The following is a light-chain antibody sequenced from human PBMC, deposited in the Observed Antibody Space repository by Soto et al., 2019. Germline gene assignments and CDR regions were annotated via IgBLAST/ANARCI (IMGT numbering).Light chain of an antibody. J-gene: IGKJ4*01. CDR2: TAS. V-gene: IGKV1-9*01. Sequence: LTQSPSFLSASVGDRVTITCRASQGVSSNVAWYQLKPGKAPNLLIYTASTLQSGVPSRFSGSGSGTEFTLTISSLQPEDSATYYCQQANSYPHTFGGGTKVEIK. CDR3: QQANSYPHT. CDR1: QGVSSN.